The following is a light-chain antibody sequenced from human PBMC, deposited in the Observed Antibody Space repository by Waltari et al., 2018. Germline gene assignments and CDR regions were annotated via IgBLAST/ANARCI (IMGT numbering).Light chain of an antibody. CDR3: QQYGSSPPYT. Sequence: RASQSVSSSYLAWYQQKPGQAPRRLSYVASSRATGIPDRFSGSGSGTDFTLTISRLEPEDFAVYYCQQYGSSPPYTFGQGTKLEIK. CDR1: QSVSSSY. J-gene: IGKJ2*01. CDR2: VAS. V-gene: IGKV3-20*01.